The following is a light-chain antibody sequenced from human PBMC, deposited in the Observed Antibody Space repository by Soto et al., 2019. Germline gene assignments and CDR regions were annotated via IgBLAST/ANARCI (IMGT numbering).Light chain of an antibody. CDR2: AAS. V-gene: IGKV1-6*01. Sequence: AIQMTQSPSSLSASVGDRVTITCRASQGIRNDLGWYQQKPGKAPKLLIYAASRLQSGVPSRFSGSLSGTDFPLTISSLQPEDFATYYCLQDYNYPRTFGQGTKVEIK. CDR1: QGIRND. CDR3: LQDYNYPRT. J-gene: IGKJ1*01.